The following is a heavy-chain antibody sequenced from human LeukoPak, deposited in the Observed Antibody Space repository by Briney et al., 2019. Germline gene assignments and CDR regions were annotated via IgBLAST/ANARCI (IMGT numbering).Heavy chain of an antibody. D-gene: IGHD2-8*02. CDR2: ISSSSSTI. Sequence: PGGSLRLSCAASGFTFSSYSMNWVRQAPGKGLEWVSYISSSSSTIHYADSVKGRFTISRDNAKNSLYLQMNSLRAEDTAVYYCARDTGGRGWFDPWGQGTLVTVSS. CDR3: ARDTGGRGWFDP. V-gene: IGHV3-48*01. J-gene: IGHJ5*02. CDR1: GFTFSSYS.